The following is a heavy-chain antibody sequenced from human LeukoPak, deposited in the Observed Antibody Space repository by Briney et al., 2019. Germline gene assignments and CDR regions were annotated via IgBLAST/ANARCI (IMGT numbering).Heavy chain of an antibody. D-gene: IGHD3-10*01. CDR3: VKEGYGSGSYSVY. CDR2: ISGSGGST. Sequence: GGTLRLSCAASGFTFSSYGMSWVRQAPGKGLEWVSAISGSGGSTYYADSVKGRFTISRDNSKNTLYLQMNSLRAEDTAVYYCVKEGYGSGSYSVYWGQGTLVTVSS. J-gene: IGHJ4*02. CDR1: GFTFSSYG. V-gene: IGHV3-23*01.